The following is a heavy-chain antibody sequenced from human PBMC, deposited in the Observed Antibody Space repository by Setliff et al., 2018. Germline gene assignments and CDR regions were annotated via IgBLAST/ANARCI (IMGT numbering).Heavy chain of an antibody. V-gene: IGHV4-59*08. CDR1: GGPFSGAS. CDR3: ARRGYSHDSSDYNRRKVFDYFDF. D-gene: IGHD3-22*01. Sequence: SETLSLTCTVSGGPFSGASIWSWIRQPPGKGLEFIGYVYHSGTAKYDPSLESRAIMSVDASKNEISLKLKSVTVDDTAVYFCARRGYSHDSSDYNRRKVFDYFDFWGQGAQVTVSS. J-gene: IGHJ4*02. CDR2: VYHSGTA.